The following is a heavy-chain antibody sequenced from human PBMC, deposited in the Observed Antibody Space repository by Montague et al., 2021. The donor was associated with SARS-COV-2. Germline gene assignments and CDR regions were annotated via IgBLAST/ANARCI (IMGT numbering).Heavy chain of an antibody. CDR3: AGLRFLEWLLWFPVSYMDV. CDR2: IYISGST. CDR1: GGSISSYY. D-gene: IGHD3-3*01. J-gene: IGHJ6*03. V-gene: IGHV4-4*07. Sequence: SETLSLTCTVSGGSISSYYWSWIWQPAGKGLEWIGRIYISGSTNYNSSLKSRATISVDMSKNQFPLKLSPVTAADTAVYYCAGLRFLEWLLWFPVSYMDVWGKGTTVTVSS.